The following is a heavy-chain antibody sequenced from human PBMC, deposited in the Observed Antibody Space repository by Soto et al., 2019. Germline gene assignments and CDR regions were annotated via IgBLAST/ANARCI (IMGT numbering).Heavy chain of an antibody. J-gene: IGHJ4*02. Sequence: QVQLVESGGGVVQPGRSLRLSCAASGFTFSSYAMHWVRQAPGKGLEWVAVISYDGSNKYYADSVKGRFTSSRDNSKNTLYLQMNSLRAEDTAVYYCARGITYYYDSSGYYEFDYWGQGTLVTVSS. V-gene: IGHV3-30-3*01. CDR2: ISYDGSNK. D-gene: IGHD3-22*01. CDR1: GFTFSSYA. CDR3: ARGITYYYDSSGYYEFDY.